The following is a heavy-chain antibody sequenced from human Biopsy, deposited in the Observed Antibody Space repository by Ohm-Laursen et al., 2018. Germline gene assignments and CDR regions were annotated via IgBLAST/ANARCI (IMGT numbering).Heavy chain of an antibody. Sequence: LSLTCTVSGGSFTGHYWTWIRQPPGKGLEWIGHISHTGYTNYKSSLKSRVTISLDTSRKHFPLRLTSLAAADTAVYYCARGSNEYGGLYFPHWGQGTLVTVSS. V-gene: IGHV4-59*11. D-gene: IGHD4-23*01. CDR2: ISHTGYT. CDR1: GGSFTGHY. CDR3: ARGSNEYGGLYFPH. J-gene: IGHJ1*01.